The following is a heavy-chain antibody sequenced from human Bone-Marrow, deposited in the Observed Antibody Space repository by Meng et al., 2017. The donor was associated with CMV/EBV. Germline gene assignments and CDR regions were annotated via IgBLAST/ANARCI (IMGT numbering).Heavy chain of an antibody. CDR2: IYYTGST. D-gene: IGHD3-16*01. V-gene: IGHV4-59*01. J-gene: IGHJ5*02. Sequence: SETLSLTCSVSGGSMRSYYWSWSRQPPGEGLEWIGYIYYTGSTDYNPSLKSRVTISLDTPSNQFSLRLNSVTAADTAVYYCARQGGDANWFDPWGQGTLVTVPS. CDR1: GGSMRSYY. CDR3: ARQGGDANWFDP.